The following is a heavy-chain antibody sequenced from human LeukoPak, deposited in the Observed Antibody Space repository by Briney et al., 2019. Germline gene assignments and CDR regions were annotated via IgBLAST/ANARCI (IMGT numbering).Heavy chain of an antibody. CDR1: GYTFTSYY. CDR3: AREFGSGYYSGNAFDI. CDR2: INPSGGST. J-gene: IGHJ3*02. V-gene: IGHV1-46*01. D-gene: IGHD3-22*01. Sequence: ASVKVSCKASGYTFTSYYMHWVRQAPGQGLEWMGIINPSGGSTSYAQKFQGRVTMTRDTSTSTVYVELSSLRSEDTAVYYCAREFGSGYYSGNAFDIWGQGTMVTVSS.